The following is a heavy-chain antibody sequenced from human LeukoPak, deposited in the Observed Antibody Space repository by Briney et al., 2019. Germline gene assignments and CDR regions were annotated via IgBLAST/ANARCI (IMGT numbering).Heavy chain of an antibody. V-gene: IGHV4-61*02. J-gene: IGHJ4*02. CDR1: GGSISSGSYY. CDR2: IYTSGST. D-gene: IGHD3-3*01. CDR3: ARGRKMGSGYSDALGY. Sequence: PSETLSLTCTVSGGSISSGSYYWSWIREPAGKGLEWIGRIYTSGSTNYNPSLKSRVTISVDTSKTQFSLKLSSVTAADTAVYYCARGRKMGSGYSDALGYWGQGTLVTVSS.